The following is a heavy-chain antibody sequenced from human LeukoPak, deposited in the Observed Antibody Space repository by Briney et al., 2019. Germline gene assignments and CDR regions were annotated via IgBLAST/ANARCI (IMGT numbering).Heavy chain of an antibody. J-gene: IGHJ4*02. Sequence: SETLSLTCAVYGGSFSGHYWSWIRQPPGKGLEWIGEINHSGSTNYNPSLKSRVTISVDTSKNQFSLKLSSVTAADTAVYYCARQLINYYDSSGYSGSSFDYWGQGTLVTVSS. V-gene: IGHV4-34*01. CDR1: GGSFSGHY. CDR2: INHSGST. CDR3: ARQLINYYDSSGYSGSSFDY. D-gene: IGHD3-22*01.